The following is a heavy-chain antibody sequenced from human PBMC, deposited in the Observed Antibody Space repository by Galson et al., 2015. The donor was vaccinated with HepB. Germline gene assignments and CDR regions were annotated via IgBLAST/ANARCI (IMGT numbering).Heavy chain of an antibody. CDR3: ARVEQQLVSY. V-gene: IGHV4-39*07. CDR1: GGSISSGGYY. J-gene: IGHJ4*02. CDR2: IYYSGST. Sequence: ETLSLTCTVSGGSISSGGYYYTWIRQHPGKGLEWIGSIYYSGSTYYNPSLKSRVTMSVDTSKNQFSLKLSSVTAADTAVYFCARVEQQLVSYWGQGTLVTVSS. D-gene: IGHD6-13*01.